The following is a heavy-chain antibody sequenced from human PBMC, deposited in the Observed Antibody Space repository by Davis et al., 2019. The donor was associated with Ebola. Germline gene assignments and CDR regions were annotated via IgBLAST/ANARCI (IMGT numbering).Heavy chain of an antibody. CDR1: GYTFTSYG. J-gene: IGHJ6*02. CDR2: FIPIFGAA. D-gene: IGHD2-2*01. V-gene: IGHV1-69*13. CDR3: ARVRGYCSSTSCPAYGMDV. Sequence: SVKVSCKASGYTFTSYGISWVRQAPGQGLEWMGGFIPIFGAANYAQKFQGRVTITADESTSTAYMELSSLRSENTAVYYCARVRGYCSSTSCPAYGMDVWGQGTTVTVSS.